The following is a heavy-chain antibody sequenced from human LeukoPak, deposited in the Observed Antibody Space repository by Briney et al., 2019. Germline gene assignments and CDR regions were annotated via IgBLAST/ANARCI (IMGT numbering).Heavy chain of an antibody. CDR3: ARSAPYKYYYDSSGYTI. CDR1: GYTFTSYG. CDR2: ISAYNGNT. D-gene: IGHD3-22*01. V-gene: IGHV1-18*01. Sequence: GASVKVSCKASGYTFTSYGISWVRQAPGQGLEWMGWISAYNGNTNYAQKLQGRVTMTTDTSTNTAYMQLRSLRSDDTAVYYCARSAPYKYYYDSSGYTIWGQGTLVTVSS. J-gene: IGHJ4*02.